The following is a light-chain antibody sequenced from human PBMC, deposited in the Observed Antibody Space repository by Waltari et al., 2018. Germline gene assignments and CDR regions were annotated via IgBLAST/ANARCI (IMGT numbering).Light chain of an antibody. V-gene: IGLV2-14*03. Sequence: QSALTQPASVSGSPGQSITISCSGIGSAIDDSDFVSWYQHQPGKAPRVIIYDVTNRPSGISHRFSASKPANTASLTISGLQPEDEGDYYCTSQALDGVVLFGGGTQVTV. CDR1: GSAIDDSDF. J-gene: IGLJ3*02. CDR3: TSQALDGVVL. CDR2: DVT.